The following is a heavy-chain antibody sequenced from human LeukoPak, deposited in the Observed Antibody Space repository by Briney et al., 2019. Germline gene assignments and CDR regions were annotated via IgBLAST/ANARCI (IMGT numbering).Heavy chain of an antibody. CDR2: INWNGGST. D-gene: IGHD3-22*01. J-gene: IGHJ5*02. CDR1: GFTFDDYG. Sequence: GGSLRLSCAASGFTFDDYGMSWVRQAPGKGLEWVSGINWNGGSTGYADSVKGRFTISRDNAKNSLYLQMNSLRAEDTALYYCARASSYDSSGYYTPWGQGTLVTVSS. CDR3: ARASSYDSSGYYTP. V-gene: IGHV3-20*04.